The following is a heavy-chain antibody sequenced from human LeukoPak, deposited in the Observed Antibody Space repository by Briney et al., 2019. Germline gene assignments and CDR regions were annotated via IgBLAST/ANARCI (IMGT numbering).Heavy chain of an antibody. D-gene: IGHD2-2*01. V-gene: IGHV1-69*13. CDR3: ARDRWSSTSPRSRAYYFDY. CDR1: GYTFTGYY. J-gene: IGHJ4*02. Sequence: GASVKVSCKASGYTFTGYYMHWVRQAPGQGLEWMGGIIPIFGTANYAQKFQGRVTITADESTSTAYMELSSLRSEDTAVYYCARDRWSSTSPRSRAYYFDYWGQGTLVTVSS. CDR2: IIPIFGTA.